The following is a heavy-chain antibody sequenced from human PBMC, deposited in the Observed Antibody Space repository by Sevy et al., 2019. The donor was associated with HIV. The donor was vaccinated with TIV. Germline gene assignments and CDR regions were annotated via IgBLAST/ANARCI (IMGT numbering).Heavy chain of an antibody. V-gene: IGHV3-11*01. CDR1: GLNVSDYF. CDR2: ISSSGTII. J-gene: IGHJ4*02. CDR3: ARDLASGSFYTLYFDY. Sequence: GGSLRLSCAVSGLNVSDYFVAWIRQAPGRGPEWVSYISSSGTIIYYRDSVKGRFTISRDNAKNSLYLQMNSLRPEDTAMYYCARDLASGSFYTLYFDYWGQGTLVTVSS. D-gene: IGHD3-10*01.